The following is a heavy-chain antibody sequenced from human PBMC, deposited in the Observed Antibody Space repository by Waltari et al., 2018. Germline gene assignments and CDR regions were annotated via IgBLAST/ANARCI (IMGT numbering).Heavy chain of an antibody. CDR1: GFTFSSYA. CDR3: AGGWGSRWVTTTDY. CDR2: RPSGGSNK. V-gene: IGHV3-30-3*01. Sequence: QVQLVESGGGVVQPGRSLRLSCAASGFTFSSYAMHWVRQAPGKGLELVAVRPSGGSNKYYADSVKGRFTISGDNSKNSLYLQMNSLGAEYTAVYDCAGGWGSRWVTTTDYWGQGALVTVSS. J-gene: IGHJ4*02. D-gene: IGHD4-17*01.